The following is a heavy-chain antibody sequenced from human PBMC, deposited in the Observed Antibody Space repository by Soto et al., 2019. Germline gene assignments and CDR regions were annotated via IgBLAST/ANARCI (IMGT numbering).Heavy chain of an antibody. J-gene: IGHJ4*02. CDR2: VSIGGST. CDR3: AKRRGAGGHFDY. V-gene: IGHV3-23*01. D-gene: IGHD2-15*01. Sequence: DVQLLESGGGLVQPEGSLRLSCEASGFTFSSYAMGWVRQGPGKGLEWVAVVSIGGSTHYADTVRGRFTISRDNSTNTLSLQMNSLTAEDTAVYFCAKRRGAGGHFDYWGQGALVTVSS. CDR1: GFTFSSYA.